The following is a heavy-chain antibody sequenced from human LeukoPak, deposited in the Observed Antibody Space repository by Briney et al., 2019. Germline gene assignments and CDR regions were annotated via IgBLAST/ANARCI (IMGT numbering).Heavy chain of an antibody. CDR3: ARVLRDTSGYSSLSAFDI. V-gene: IGHV4-59*01. CDR1: GGSISSYY. J-gene: IGHJ3*02. Sequence: SETLSLTCTVSGGSISSYYWSWIRQPPGKGLEWIGYIYYSGSTNYNPSLKSRVTISVDTSKNQFSLKLSSVTAADTAVYYCARVLRDTSGYSSLSAFDIWGQGTMVTVSS. D-gene: IGHD3-22*01. CDR2: IYYSGST.